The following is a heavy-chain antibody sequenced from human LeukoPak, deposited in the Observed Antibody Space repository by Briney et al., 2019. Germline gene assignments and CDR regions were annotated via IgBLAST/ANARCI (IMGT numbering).Heavy chain of an antibody. J-gene: IGHJ4*02. CDR2: INSDGSST. D-gene: IGHD3-3*01. Sequence: GGSLRLSCAASGFTFSSYWMHWVRQAPGKGLVWVSRINSDGSSTSYADSVKGRFTISRDNAKNTLYLQMNSLRAKDTAVYYCARDSYYDFWSGYYDYWGQGTLVTVSS. CDR3: ARDSYYDFWSGYYDY. V-gene: IGHV3-74*01. CDR1: GFTFSSYW.